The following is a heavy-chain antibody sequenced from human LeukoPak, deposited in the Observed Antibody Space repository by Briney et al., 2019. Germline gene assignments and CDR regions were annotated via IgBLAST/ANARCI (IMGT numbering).Heavy chain of an antibody. CDR1: GGSFSGYY. CDR3: AAGVVVTASRGDWFDP. V-gene: IGHV4-34*01. CDR2: INHSGST. J-gene: IGHJ5*02. D-gene: IGHD2-21*02. Sequence: SETLSLTCAVYGGSFSGYYWSWIRQPPGKGLEWMGEINHSGSTNYNPSLKSRVTISVDTSKNQFSLKLSSVTAADTAVYYCAAGVVVTASRGDWFDPWGQGTLVTVSS.